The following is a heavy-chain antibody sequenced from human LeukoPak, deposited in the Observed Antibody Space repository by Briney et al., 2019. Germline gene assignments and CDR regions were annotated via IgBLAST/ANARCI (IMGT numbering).Heavy chain of an antibody. J-gene: IGHJ5*02. CDR3: ARMYDWSGAWFDP. CDR1: GGSFSGYY. CDR2: INHSGST. Sequence: ASETLSLTCAVYGGSFSGYYWSWIRQPPGKGLEWIGEINHSGSTNYNPSLKSRVTISVDTSKNQFSLKLSSVTAADTAVHYCARMYDWSGAWFDPWGQGTLVTVSS. V-gene: IGHV4-34*01. D-gene: IGHD1-1*01.